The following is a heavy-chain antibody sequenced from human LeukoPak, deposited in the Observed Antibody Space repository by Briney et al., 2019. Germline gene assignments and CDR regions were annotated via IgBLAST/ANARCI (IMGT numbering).Heavy chain of an antibody. V-gene: IGHV3-30*03. CDR2: ISYDGSNK. J-gene: IGHJ4*02. D-gene: IGHD3-16*02. Sequence: SGGSLRLSCAASGFTFSSYEMNWVRQAPGKGLEWVAVISYDGSNKYYADSVKGRFTISRDNSKNTLYLQMNSLRAEDTAVYYCASGGDYVWGSYRYAPFDYWGQGTLVTVSS. CDR3: ASGGDYVWGSYRYAPFDY. CDR1: GFTFSSYE.